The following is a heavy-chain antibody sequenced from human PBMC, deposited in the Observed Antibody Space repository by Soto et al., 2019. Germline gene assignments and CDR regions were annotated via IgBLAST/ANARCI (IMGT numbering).Heavy chain of an antibody. CDR3: TRDRSRARNNWVAVDY. J-gene: IGHJ4*02. Sequence: GASVKVSCKASGYTFINFDISWARQAPGQGLEWMGWINPDNGNTYYGRKVQGRITMTTDTSTTTAYMELRSLRSADTAVYYCTRDRSRARNNWVAVDYWGQGTLVTVYS. CDR2: INPDNGNT. V-gene: IGHV1-18*01. CDR1: GYTFINFD. D-gene: IGHD3-16*01.